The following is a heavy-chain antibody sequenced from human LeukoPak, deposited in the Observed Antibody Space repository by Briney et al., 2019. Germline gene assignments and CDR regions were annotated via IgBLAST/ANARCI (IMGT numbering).Heavy chain of an antibody. Sequence: ASVKVSCKASGYTFTGYYMHWVRQAPGQGLEWMGWINPNSGGINYAQKFQGRVTMTRDTSISTAYMELSSLRSEDTAVYYCARGGSGWNYYYYYMDVWGKGTTVAVSS. CDR3: ARGGSGWNYYYYYMDV. V-gene: IGHV1-2*02. CDR1: GYTFTGYY. CDR2: INPNSGGI. J-gene: IGHJ6*03. D-gene: IGHD6-19*01.